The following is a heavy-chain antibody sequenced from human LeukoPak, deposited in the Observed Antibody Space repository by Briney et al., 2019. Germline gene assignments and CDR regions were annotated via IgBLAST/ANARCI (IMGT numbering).Heavy chain of an antibody. J-gene: IGHJ4*02. V-gene: IGHV1-69*13. CDR2: IIPIFGTA. Sequence: SVKVSCKASGGTFSSYAIGWVRQAPGQGLEWMGGIIPIFGTANYAQKFQGRVTITADESTSTAYMELSSLRSEDTAVYYCARSSSRSTSWEADFDYWGQGTLVTVSS. CDR1: GGTFSSYA. D-gene: IGHD2-2*01. CDR3: ARSSSRSTSWEADFDY.